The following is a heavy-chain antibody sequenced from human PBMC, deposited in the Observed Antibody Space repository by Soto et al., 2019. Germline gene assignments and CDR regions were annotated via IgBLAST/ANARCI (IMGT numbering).Heavy chain of an antibody. CDR3: ARVGGISYGLGDY. CDR1: GYTFTGYY. J-gene: IGHJ4*02. V-gene: IGHV1-2*02. D-gene: IGHD7-27*01. Sequence: ASVKVSCKASGYTFTGYYMHWVRQAPGQGLEWMGWINPNSGGTNYAQKLQGRVTMTRDTSISTAYMELRSLRSDDTAVYYCARVGGISYGLGDYWGQGTLVTVSS. CDR2: INPNSGGT.